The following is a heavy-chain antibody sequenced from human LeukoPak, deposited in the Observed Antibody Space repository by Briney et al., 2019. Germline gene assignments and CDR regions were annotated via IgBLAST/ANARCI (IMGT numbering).Heavy chain of an antibody. Sequence: RGSLRLSCAASGFTFSSYGMHWVRQAPGKGLEWVALIWYDGSNKFYEDSVKGRFTISRDNPKNTVFLQMNSLTAEDTAVYYCARDDFYYDSGGYSTFDYWGQGTLVTVSS. CDR3: ARDDFYYDSGGYSTFDY. J-gene: IGHJ4*02. CDR1: GFTFSSYG. D-gene: IGHD3-22*01. CDR2: IWYDGSNK. V-gene: IGHV3-33*01.